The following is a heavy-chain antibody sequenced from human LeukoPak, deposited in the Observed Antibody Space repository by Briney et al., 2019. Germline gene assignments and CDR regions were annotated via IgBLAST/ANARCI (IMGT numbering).Heavy chain of an antibody. Sequence: GGSLRLSCAASGLTFNYAIHWVRQAPGRGLEWVAAISYDGNSQHYGAPVKGRFTISRDNSKNTVYLQINTLRTDDAAIYYCAKPYPTLTTSAVLDNWGQGTLVTVSS. J-gene: IGHJ4*02. CDR1: GLTFNYA. D-gene: IGHD1-1*01. CDR2: ISYDGNSQ. V-gene: IGHV3-30*18. CDR3: AKPYPTLTTSAVLDN.